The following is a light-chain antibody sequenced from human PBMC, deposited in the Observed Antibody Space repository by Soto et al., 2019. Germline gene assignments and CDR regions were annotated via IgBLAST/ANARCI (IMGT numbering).Light chain of an antibody. CDR1: SSDVGGYNY. CDR2: EVS. CDR3: SSYTSSSTLYV. V-gene: IGLV2-14*01. Sequence: QSVLTQPASVSGSPGQSITISCTGTSSDVGGYNYVSWYQQHPGKAPKLMIYEVSNRPSGVSNRFSGSKCGNTASLTISGLQAEDEADYYCSSYTSSSTLYVFGTGTKVTVL. J-gene: IGLJ1*01.